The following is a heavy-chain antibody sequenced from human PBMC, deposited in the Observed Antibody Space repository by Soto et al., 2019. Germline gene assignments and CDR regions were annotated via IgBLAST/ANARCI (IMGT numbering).Heavy chain of an antibody. V-gene: IGHV1-18*01. CDR2: VSPYNDYT. CDR1: GYTFIRYG. Sequence: QVQLVQSAAEVKKPGASVKVSCKTSGYTFIRYGIAWVRQAPGQGLEWVGWVSPYNDYTINAQRLKGRVTMTANTSSITVNRELRGWKSDDTACYHCATGGYYDKSWGKLSLYGLDVWCQGTSVSVSS. D-gene: IGHD3-16*01. J-gene: IGHJ6*02. CDR3: ATGGYYDKSWGKLSLYGLDV.